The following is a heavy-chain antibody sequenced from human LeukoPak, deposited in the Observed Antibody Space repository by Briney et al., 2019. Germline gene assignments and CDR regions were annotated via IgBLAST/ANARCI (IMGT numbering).Heavy chain of an antibody. D-gene: IGHD3-22*01. CDR2: MNPNSGNT. CDR3: ARVYDGSGYFPRAFDY. J-gene: IGHJ4*02. CDR1: GYTLTSYD. V-gene: IGHV1-8*01. Sequence: ASVKVSCKASGYTLTSYDINWVRQATGQGLEWMGWMNPNSGNTGYAQKFQGRVTMTRNTSISTAYMELSSLRSEDTAVYYCARVYDGSGYFPRAFDYWGQGTLVTVSS.